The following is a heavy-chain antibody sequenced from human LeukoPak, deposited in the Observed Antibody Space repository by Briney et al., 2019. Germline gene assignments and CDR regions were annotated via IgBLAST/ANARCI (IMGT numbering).Heavy chain of an antibody. J-gene: IGHJ4*02. CDR2: MNPNSGNT. Sequence: ASVKVSCKASGYTFTSYDINWVRQATGQGLEWMGWMNPNSGNTGYAQKFQGRVTMTRNTSISTAYMELSSLRSEDTAGYYCARGEPYYYGSGSYSGHWGQGTLVTVSS. CDR3: ARGEPYYYGSGSYSGH. D-gene: IGHD3-10*01. V-gene: IGHV1-8*01. CDR1: GYTFTSYD.